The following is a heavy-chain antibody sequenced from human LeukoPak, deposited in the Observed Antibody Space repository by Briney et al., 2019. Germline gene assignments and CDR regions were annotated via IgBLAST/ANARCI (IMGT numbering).Heavy chain of an antibody. J-gene: IGHJ4*02. V-gene: IGHV3-72*01. CDR1: GFTFSDHY. D-gene: IGHD2-8*01. Sequence: GGSLRLSCAASGFTFSDHYMDWVRQAPGKGLEWVGRTRNKANSYTTEYAASVKGRFTISRDDSKNSLYLQMNSLKTEDTAVYYCARGWPVFCTNGVCTYYFDYWGQGTLVTVSS. CDR2: TRNKANSYTT. CDR3: ARGWPVFCTNGVCTYYFDY.